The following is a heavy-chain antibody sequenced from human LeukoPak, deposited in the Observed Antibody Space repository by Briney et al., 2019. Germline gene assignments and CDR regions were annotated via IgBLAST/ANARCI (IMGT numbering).Heavy chain of an antibody. CDR3: ARAHHQLYYYDNNYYYHYMDV. V-gene: IGHV1-69*06. CDR1: GGTFSSYA. J-gene: IGHJ6*03. D-gene: IGHD3-22*01. Sequence: SVKVSCKASGGTFSSYAISWVRQAPGQGLEWMGGIIPIFGTANYAQKFQGRVTITADKSTSTAYMELSSLRSEDTAVYYCARAHHQLYYYDNNYYYHYMDVWGKGTTVTVSS. CDR2: IIPIFGTA.